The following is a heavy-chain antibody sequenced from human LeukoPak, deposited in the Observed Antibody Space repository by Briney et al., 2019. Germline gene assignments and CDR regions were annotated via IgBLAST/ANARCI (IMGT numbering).Heavy chain of an antibody. Sequence: SETLSLTCAVYCGSFSGYYWSWIRQPPGKGLEWIGEINHSGSTNYNPSLKSRVTISVDTSKNQFSLKLSSVTAADTAVYYCGSRGDMEDYWGQGTLVTVSS. J-gene: IGHJ4*02. V-gene: IGHV4-34*01. CDR3: GSRGDMEDY. D-gene: IGHD2-15*01. CDR2: INHSGST. CDR1: CGSFSGYY.